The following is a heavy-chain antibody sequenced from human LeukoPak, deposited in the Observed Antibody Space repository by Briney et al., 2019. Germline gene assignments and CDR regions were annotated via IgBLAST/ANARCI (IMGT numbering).Heavy chain of an antibody. Sequence: PSETLSLTCAVYGGSFSGYYWGWIRQPPGKGLEWIGEINHSGSTNYNPSLKSRVTISVDTSKNQFSLKLSSVTAADTAVYYCARQFYYDSSGYLRIDAFDIWGQGTMVTVSS. J-gene: IGHJ3*02. CDR1: GGSFSGYY. CDR2: INHSGST. V-gene: IGHV4-34*01. CDR3: ARQFYYDSSGYLRIDAFDI. D-gene: IGHD3-22*01.